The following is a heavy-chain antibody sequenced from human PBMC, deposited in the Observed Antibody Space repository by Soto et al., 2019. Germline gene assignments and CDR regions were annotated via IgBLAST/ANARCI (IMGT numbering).Heavy chain of an antibody. Sequence: QVQLVESGGGVVQPGRSLRLSCAASGFTFSSYAMHWVRQAPGKGLEWVAVISYDGSNKYYADSVKGRFTISRDNSKNPLYLQTNSLRAEDTAVYYCARAGVGSSVTPLFELWGRGTLVTVSS. D-gene: IGHD2-21*02. CDR1: GFTFSSYA. CDR2: ISYDGSNK. CDR3: ARAGVGSSVTPLFEL. V-gene: IGHV3-30-3*01. J-gene: IGHJ2*01.